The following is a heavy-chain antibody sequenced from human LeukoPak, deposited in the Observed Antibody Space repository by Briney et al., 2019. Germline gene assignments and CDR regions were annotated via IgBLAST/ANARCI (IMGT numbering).Heavy chain of an antibody. CDR1: GFTFRTYW. Sequence: GGSLRLSCAVSGFTFRTYWMHWVRQVPGEGLVWVSRINEDGSITNYADSVKGRFSISRDNSKNTLYLQMNSLRAEDTAVYYCAKGGGSLSFDSWGQGTLVTVSS. V-gene: IGHV3-74*01. CDR2: INEDGSIT. CDR3: AKGGGSLSFDS. J-gene: IGHJ5*01. D-gene: IGHD1-26*01.